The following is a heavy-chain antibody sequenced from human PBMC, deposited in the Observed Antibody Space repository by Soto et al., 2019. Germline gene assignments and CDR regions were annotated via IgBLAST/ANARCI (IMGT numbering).Heavy chain of an antibody. J-gene: IGHJ4*02. CDR2: INHSGST. CDR3: ARSSSSWSYYFDY. V-gene: IGHV4-34*01. Sequence: SETLSLTCAVYGGSFSGYYWSWIRQPPGKGLEWIGEINHSGSTNYNPSLKSRVTISVDTSKNQFSLKLSSVTAADTAVYYCARSSSSWSYYFDYWGQETLVTVSS. D-gene: IGHD6-13*01. CDR1: GGSFSGYY.